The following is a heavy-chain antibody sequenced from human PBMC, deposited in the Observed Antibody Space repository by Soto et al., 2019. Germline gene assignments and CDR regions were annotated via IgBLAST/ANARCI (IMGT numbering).Heavy chain of an antibody. CDR2: IKSKTDGGTT. J-gene: IGHJ4*02. CDR3: TTDRDYGDPGTWCGDCDY. V-gene: IGHV3-15*01. CDR1: GFTFSNAW. Sequence: GGSLRLSCAASGFTFSNAWMSWVRQAPGKGLEWVGRIKSKTDGGTTDYAAPVKGRFTISRDDSKNTLYLQMNSLKTEDTAVYYCTTDRDYGDPGTWCGDCDYWGQGTLVTVSS. D-gene: IGHD4-17*01.